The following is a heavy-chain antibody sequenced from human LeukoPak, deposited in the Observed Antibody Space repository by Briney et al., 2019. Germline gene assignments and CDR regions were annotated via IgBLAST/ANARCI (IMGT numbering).Heavy chain of an antibody. Sequence: PGRSLRLSCAASGFTFSSYGMHWVRQAPGKGLEWVAVIWYDGSNKYYADSVKGRFTISRDNSKNTLYLQMNSLRAEDTAVYYCAAYCSGGSCYDYWGQGTLVTVSS. V-gene: IGHV3-33*01. D-gene: IGHD2-15*01. J-gene: IGHJ4*02. CDR1: GFTFSSYG. CDR2: IWYDGSNK. CDR3: AAYCSGGSCYDY.